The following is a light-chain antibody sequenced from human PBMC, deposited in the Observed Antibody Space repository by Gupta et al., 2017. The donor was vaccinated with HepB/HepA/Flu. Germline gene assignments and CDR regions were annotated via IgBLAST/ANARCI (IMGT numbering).Light chain of an antibody. CDR1: SGSVSTRNW. J-gene: IGLJ2*01. CDR3: VLYLRHGILV. Sequence: QTVVTREPSFSVSPGLTVTLTCGLTSGSVSTRNWPSSPQQTPGQAPRPLIYTTNIRSSGVPDRFSGSILGNKAALTITGAQADDESDYYCVLYLRHGILVFGGGTKLTVL. CDR2: TTN. V-gene: IGLV8-61*01.